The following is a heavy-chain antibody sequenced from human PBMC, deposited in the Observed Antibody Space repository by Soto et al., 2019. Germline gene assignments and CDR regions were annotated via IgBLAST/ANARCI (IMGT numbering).Heavy chain of an antibody. CDR1: GGSISSSSYY. V-gene: IGHV4-39*01. Sequence: QLQLQESGPGLVKPSETLSLTCTVSGGSISSSSYYWGWIRQPPGKGLEWIGSIYYSGSTYYNPSLKSRVTISVDTSKNQFSLKLSSVTAADTAVYYCARVVGATIVNWFDPWGQGTLVTVSS. CDR2: IYYSGST. D-gene: IGHD1-26*01. CDR3: ARVVGATIVNWFDP. J-gene: IGHJ5*02.